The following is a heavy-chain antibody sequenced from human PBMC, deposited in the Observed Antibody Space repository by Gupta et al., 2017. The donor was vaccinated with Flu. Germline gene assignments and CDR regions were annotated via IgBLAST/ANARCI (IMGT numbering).Heavy chain of an antibody. Sequence: QVQLVESGGGVVQPGRSLRLSCAASGFPFSTYFIHWVRQAPGKGLEWVAVIWHDGSVKYYADSVKGRFTISRDNSKNTLYLQMNSLRAEDTAVYYCARTTTPMVLDAFDIWGRGTMVTVSS. D-gene: IGHD5-18*01. V-gene: IGHV3-33*01. CDR2: IWHDGSVK. CDR1: GFPFSTYF. CDR3: ARTTTPMVLDAFDI. J-gene: IGHJ3*02.